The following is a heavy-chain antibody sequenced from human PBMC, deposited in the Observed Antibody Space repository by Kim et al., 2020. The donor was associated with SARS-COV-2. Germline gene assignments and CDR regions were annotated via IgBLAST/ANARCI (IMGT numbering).Heavy chain of an antibody. D-gene: IGHD2-8*02. V-gene: IGHV3-30*04. CDR1: GFTFSSYA. CDR2: ISYDGSNK. J-gene: IGHJ1*01. Sequence: GGSLRLSCAASGFTFSSYAMHWVRQAPGKGLEWVAVISYDGSNKYYVDSVKGRFTISRDNSKNTLYLQMNSLRAEDTAVYYCARDGPTARYCTGGVCSNTEYFQHWGQGTLVAVSS. CDR3: ARDGPTARYCTGGVCSNTEYFQH.